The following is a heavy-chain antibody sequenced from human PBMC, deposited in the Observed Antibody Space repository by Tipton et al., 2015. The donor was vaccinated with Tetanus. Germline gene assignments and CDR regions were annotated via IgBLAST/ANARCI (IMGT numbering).Heavy chain of an antibody. Sequence: VQLVQSGGGLIQPGGSLRLSCVASGFIVSSHYMSWVRQAPGKGLEWVSVMYSGGDTYYVDSVKGRFSISRDNAKNTLYLQMNSLRVEDTAVYYCGKQNGGRWVVDHWGQGTLVTVSS. CDR3: GKQNGGRWVVDH. D-gene: IGHD4-23*01. CDR2: MYSGGDT. CDR1: GFIVSSHY. V-gene: IGHV3-53*01. J-gene: IGHJ4*02.